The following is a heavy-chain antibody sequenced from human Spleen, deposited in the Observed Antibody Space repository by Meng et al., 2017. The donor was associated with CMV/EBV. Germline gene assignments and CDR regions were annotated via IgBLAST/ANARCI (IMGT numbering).Heavy chain of an antibody. V-gene: IGHV3-30*04. CDR1: GFTFSSYA. D-gene: IGHD6-6*01. Sequence: GESLKISCAASGFTFSSYAMHWVRQAPGKGLEWVAVISYDGSNKYYADSVKGRFTISRDNSKNTLYLQMNSLRAEDTAVYYCARDFYSSSSYYYGMDVWGQGTTVTVS. CDR2: ISYDGSNK. J-gene: IGHJ6*02. CDR3: ARDFYSSSSYYYGMDV.